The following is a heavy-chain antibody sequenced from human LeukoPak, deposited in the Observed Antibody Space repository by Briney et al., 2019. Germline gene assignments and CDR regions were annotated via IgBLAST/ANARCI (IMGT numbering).Heavy chain of an antibody. D-gene: IGHD2-21*02. J-gene: IGHJ5*02. V-gene: IGHV4-39*01. CDR3: ARLETSVTEHNWFDP. Sequence: NPSETLSLTXTVSGASISSSAYYWGWIRQPPGKGLEWIGSIGGSNYYRGSTYYNPSLKSRVTIHVDTSKDQFSLKLSSVTAADTAVYYCARLETSVTEHNWFDPWGQGTLVTVSS. CDR1: GASISSSAYY. CDR2: IGGSNYYRGST.